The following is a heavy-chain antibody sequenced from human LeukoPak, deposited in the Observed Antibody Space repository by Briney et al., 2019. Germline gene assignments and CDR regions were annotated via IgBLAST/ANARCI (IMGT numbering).Heavy chain of an antibody. CDR1: GFTFSSYA. V-gene: IGHV3-23*01. CDR2: ISGSGGST. CDR3: ARKVGVTTSDAFDI. Sequence: PWGTLSLSCAASGFTFSSYAMSWVRQAPGKGLEWVSAISGSGGSTYYADSVKGRVTISRDNAKNSLYLQMNSLRAEDTAVYYCARKVGVTTSDAFDIWGQGTMVTVSS. J-gene: IGHJ3*02. D-gene: IGHD4-17*01.